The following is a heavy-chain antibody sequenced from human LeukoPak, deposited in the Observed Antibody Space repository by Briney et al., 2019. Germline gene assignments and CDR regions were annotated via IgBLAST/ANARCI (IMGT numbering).Heavy chain of an antibody. CDR1: GGSIKSYY. CDR3: ARAMGVAGTVTDY. D-gene: IGHD2-15*01. V-gene: IGHV4-59*01. CDR2: IYYSGST. Sequence: PSETLSLTCTVPGGSIKSYYWRWIRQPPGKGLEWIGQIYYSGSTNYNPSLKSRVTISLDTSKNQFSLKLNSVTAADTAVYYCARAMGVAGTVTDYWGQGTLVTVSS. J-gene: IGHJ4*02.